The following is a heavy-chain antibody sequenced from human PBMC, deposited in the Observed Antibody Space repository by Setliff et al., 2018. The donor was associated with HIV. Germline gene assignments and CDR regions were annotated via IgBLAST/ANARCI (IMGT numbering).Heavy chain of an antibody. Sequence: GESLKISCAASGFTFSSYGMHWVRQAPGKGLEWVAFIRYDGSNKYYADSVKGRFTISRDNAKNSVYLQMNSLRVEDTAMYYCTKDHLSGWASDCWGQGTQVTVSS. CDR2: IRYDGSNK. D-gene: IGHD6-19*01. J-gene: IGHJ4*02. CDR1: GFTFSSYG. CDR3: TKDHLSGWASDC. V-gene: IGHV3-30*02.